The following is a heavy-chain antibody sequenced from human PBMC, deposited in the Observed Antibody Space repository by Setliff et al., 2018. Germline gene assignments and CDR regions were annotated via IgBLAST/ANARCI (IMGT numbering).Heavy chain of an antibody. V-gene: IGHV3-64*02. Sequence: GGSLRLSCAASGFTFSNSSMHWVRQAPGKGLEYVSAISSDGVRIYYVDSVKGRFTISRDNSKNTLYLQMGSLRADDMAVYYCATWNGRSSDYWGQGTLVTVSS. D-gene: IGHD1-26*01. CDR1: GFTFSNSS. CDR3: ATWNGRSSDY. J-gene: IGHJ4*02. CDR2: ISSDGVRI.